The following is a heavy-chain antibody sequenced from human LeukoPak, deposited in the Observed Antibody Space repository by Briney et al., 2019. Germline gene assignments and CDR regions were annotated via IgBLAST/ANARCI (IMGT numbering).Heavy chain of an antibody. CDR1: GDSVSRNIAA. Sequence: SQTLSLTCVIPGDSVSRNIAAWTWLRQSPSRRLEWLGRTYHRSRWFYDYAVSVKARITINLDTSKNQLSLEMISVIREDTAVYYCARELVVAGGGNAFDIWGQGT. D-gene: IGHD6-13*01. V-gene: IGHV6-1*01. J-gene: IGHJ3*02. CDR3: ARELVVAGGGNAFDI. CDR2: TYHRSRWFY.